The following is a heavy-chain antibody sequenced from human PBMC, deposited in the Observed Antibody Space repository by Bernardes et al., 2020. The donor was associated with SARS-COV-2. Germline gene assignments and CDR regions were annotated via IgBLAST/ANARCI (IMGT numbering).Heavy chain of an antibody. CDR3: AKDISYYYGSGSYYNPEYFQH. CDR2: ISGSGGST. J-gene: IGHJ1*01. V-gene: IGHV3-23*01. D-gene: IGHD3-10*01. CDR1: GFTFSSYA. Sequence: GGSLRLSCAASGFTFSSYAMSWVRQAPGKGLEWVSAISGSGGSTYYADSVKGRFTISRDNSKNTLYLQMNSLRAEDTAVYYCAKDISYYYGSGSYYNPEYFQHWGQGTLVTVSS.